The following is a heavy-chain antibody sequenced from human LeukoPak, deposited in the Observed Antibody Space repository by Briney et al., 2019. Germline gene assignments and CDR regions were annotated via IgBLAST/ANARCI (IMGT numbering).Heavy chain of an antibody. CDR2: ISGSGGST. V-gene: IGHV3-23*01. Sequence: GGSLRLSCAASGFTFSSYAMSWVRQAPGKGLEWVSAISGSGGSTYYADSVKGRFTISRDNSKNTLYLQMNSLRAEDTAVYYCARDLGRYYDSSGSNSPGYWGQGTLVTVSS. CDR3: ARDLGRYYDSSGSNSPGY. D-gene: IGHD3-22*01. J-gene: IGHJ4*02. CDR1: GFTFSSYA.